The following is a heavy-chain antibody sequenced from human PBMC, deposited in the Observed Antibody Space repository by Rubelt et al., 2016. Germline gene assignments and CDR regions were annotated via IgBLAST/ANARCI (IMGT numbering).Heavy chain of an antibody. V-gene: IGHV2-70*01. CDR3: ARRSYDTFSYDYYGIDV. Sequence: QVTLRESGPALVKPTETLTLTCTFSGFSLRTRGLSVAWIRQPPGQALEWLAHIDSDDKKYYNTSLKTRLTISKDTSKNQVPLKVTNVDPGDTATYYCARRSYDTFSYDYYGIDVWGQGTTVAVSS. CDR1: GFSLRTRGLS. D-gene: IGHD3-16*01. CDR2: IDSDDKK. J-gene: IGHJ6*02.